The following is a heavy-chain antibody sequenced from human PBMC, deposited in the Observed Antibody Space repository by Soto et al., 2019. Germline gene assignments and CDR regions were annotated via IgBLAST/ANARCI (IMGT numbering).Heavy chain of an antibody. CDR1: GFTFSSYW. J-gene: IGHJ6*02. V-gene: IGHV3-7*03. CDR3: ARGGWNYDWERRYYYYYGMDV. CDR2: IKQDGSEK. Sequence: PVGSLRLSCAASGFTFSSYWMSWVRQAPGKGLEWVANIKQDGSEKYYVDSVKGRFTISRDNAKNSLYLQMNSLRAEDTAVYYCARGGWNYDWERRYYYYYGMDVWGQGTTVTVSS. D-gene: IGHD1-7*01.